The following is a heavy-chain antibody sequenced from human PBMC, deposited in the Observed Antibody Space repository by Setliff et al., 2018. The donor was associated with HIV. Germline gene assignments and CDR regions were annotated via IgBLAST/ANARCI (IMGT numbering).Heavy chain of an antibody. D-gene: IGHD4-17*01. CDR2: TYYISKWYN. J-gene: IGHJ4*02. V-gene: IGHV6-1*01. CDR1: GDSVSSNSAA. CDR3: ARDSWRRADYGDFLTYFDY. Sequence: PSQTLSLTCAISGDSVSSNSAAWHWIRQSPSRGLEWLGRTYYISKWYNEYAPSVKSRITINPDTSKNQFSLKLSSVTAADTAVYYCARDSWRRADYGDFLTYFDYWGQGTLVTVSS.